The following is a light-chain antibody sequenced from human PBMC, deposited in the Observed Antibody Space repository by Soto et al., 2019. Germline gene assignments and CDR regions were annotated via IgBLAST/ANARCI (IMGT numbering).Light chain of an antibody. V-gene: IGKV3-15*01. CDR1: QSVSSD. CDR2: GAS. J-gene: IGKJ3*01. CDR3: QQHHDWPPIT. Sequence: EIVMTQSPDTLSVSPGEGVTLSCRASQSVSSDLAWYQQKPGQSPRLLMYGASTRATDIPARFSGGGSGTEFTLTISSLQSEDVAIYYCQQHHDWPPITFGPGTKVEIK.